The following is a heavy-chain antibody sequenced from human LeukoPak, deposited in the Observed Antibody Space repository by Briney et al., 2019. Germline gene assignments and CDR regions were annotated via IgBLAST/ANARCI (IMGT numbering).Heavy chain of an antibody. CDR2: LYCTDDK. CDR1: GFSLSTSGVG. Sequence: SGPTLVKPTQTLTLTCTFSGFSLSTSGVGVGWIRQPPGKSLEWLTLLYCTDDKLHSPSLKSRLTITQDSSRNQVVLTVTNMDPADTATYFCAHYTREYYFYISAYYFVETDWGQGTLVLVSS. V-gene: IGHV2-5*01. CDR3: AHYTREYYFYISAYYFVETD. J-gene: IGHJ4*02. D-gene: IGHD3-22*01.